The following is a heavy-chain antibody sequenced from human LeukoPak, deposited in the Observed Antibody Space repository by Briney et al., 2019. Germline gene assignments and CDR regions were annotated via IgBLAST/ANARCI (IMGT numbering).Heavy chain of an antibody. CDR1: GGSVSSTRHY. J-gene: IGHJ4*02. V-gene: IGHV4-39*01. CDR2: MYYSGST. CDR3: ARLLKYSGSYYCDF. D-gene: IGHD1-26*01. Sequence: SETLSLTCTVSGGSVSSTRHYWGWIRQPPGKGLEWIGNMYYSGSTYYNPSLRSRVTTSVDTTKNQFALKLGSVTAADTAVYYCARLLKYSGSYYCDFWGQGTLVTVSS.